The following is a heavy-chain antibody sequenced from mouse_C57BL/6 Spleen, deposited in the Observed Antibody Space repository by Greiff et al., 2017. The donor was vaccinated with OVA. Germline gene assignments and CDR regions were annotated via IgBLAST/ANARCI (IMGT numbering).Heavy chain of an antibody. V-gene: IGHV1-82*01. J-gene: IGHJ1*03. CDR2: IYPGDGDT. CDR1: GYAFSSSW. Sequence: VQLQESGPELVKPGASVKISCKASGYAFSSSWMNWVKQRPGKGLEWIGRIYPGDGDTNYNGKFKGKATLTADKSSSTAYMQLSSLTSEDSAVYFCARGPGYFDVWGTGTTVTVSS. CDR3: ARGPGYFDV.